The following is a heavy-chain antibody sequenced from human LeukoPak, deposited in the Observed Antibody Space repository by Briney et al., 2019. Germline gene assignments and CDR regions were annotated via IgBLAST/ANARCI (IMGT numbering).Heavy chain of an antibody. J-gene: IGHJ4*02. CDR3: AKEPKGAFFDY. D-gene: IGHD3-16*01. CDR1: GFTFSNYA. V-gene: IGHV3-23*01. CDR2: ISGSGDNT. Sequence: GGSLRPSCAASGFTFSNYAMSWVRQAPGKGLEWVSVISGSGDNTYYADSVKGRFTISRDNSKNTLYLQMNSLRAEDTAVYYCAKEPKGAFFDYWGQGALVTVSS.